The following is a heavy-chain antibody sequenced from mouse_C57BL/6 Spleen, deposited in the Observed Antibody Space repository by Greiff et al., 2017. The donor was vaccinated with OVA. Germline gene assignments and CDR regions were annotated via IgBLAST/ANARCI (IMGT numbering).Heavy chain of an antibody. J-gene: IGHJ2*01. Sequence: VQLQQPGAELVKPGASVKMSCKASGYTFSSYWITWVKQRPGQGLEWIGDIYPGSGSTNYNEKFKSKATLTVDTSSSTAYMQLSSLTSEDSAVYYCARGGYGNFEDYWGQGTTLTVSS. CDR1: GYTFSSYW. V-gene: IGHV1-55*01. CDR2: IYPGSGST. CDR3: ARGGYGNFEDY. D-gene: IGHD2-1*01.